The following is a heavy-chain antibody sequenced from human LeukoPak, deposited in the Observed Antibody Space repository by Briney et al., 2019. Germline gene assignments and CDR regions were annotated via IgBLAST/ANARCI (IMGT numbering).Heavy chain of an antibody. Sequence: SETLSLTCTVSGGSISSSSYYWGWIRQPPGKGLEWIGSIYYSGSTYYNPSLKSRITISVDTSKNQFSLKLSSVTAADTAVYYCARLGPLWLGAFDIWGQGTMVTVSS. D-gene: IGHD3-10*01. CDR2: IYYSGST. V-gene: IGHV4-39*01. CDR3: ARLGPLWLGAFDI. CDR1: GGSISSSSYY. J-gene: IGHJ3*02.